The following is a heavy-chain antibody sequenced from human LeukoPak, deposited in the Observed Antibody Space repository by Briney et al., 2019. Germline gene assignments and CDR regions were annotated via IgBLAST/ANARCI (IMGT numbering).Heavy chain of an antibody. V-gene: IGHV3-21*01. CDR2: ISSSSSYI. CDR3: ARATRDGYNSYYFDY. J-gene: IGHJ4*02. CDR1: GFTFSSYS. D-gene: IGHD5-24*01. Sequence: SGGSLRLSCAASGFTFSSYSMNWVRQAPGKGLEWVSSISSSSSYIYYADSVKGRFTISRDNAKNSLYLQMNSLRAEDTAVYYCARATRDGYNSYYFDYWGQGTLVTVSS.